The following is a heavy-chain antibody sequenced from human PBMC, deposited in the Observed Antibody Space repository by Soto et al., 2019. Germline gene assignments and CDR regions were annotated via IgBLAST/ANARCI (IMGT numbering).Heavy chain of an antibody. CDR1: GYTFTSYG. CDR2: ISAYNGNT. CDR3: ARDLSLGGYSYGNEDY. J-gene: IGHJ4*02. Sequence: QVQLVQSGAGVKKPGASVKVSCKASGYTFTSYGISWVRQAPGQGLEWMGWISAYNGNTNYAQKLQGRVTMTTDTSTSQASMELRSLRFDDTAVYYWARDLSLGGYSYGNEDYWGQGTLVTVSS. V-gene: IGHV1-18*01. D-gene: IGHD5-18*01.